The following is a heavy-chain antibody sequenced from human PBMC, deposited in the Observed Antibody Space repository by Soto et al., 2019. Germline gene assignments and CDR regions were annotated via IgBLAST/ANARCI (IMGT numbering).Heavy chain of an antibody. CDR1: GFTFSSYA. CDR3: ATLRWGGDAFDI. CDR2: INGGGGST. D-gene: IGHD3-16*01. J-gene: IGHJ3*02. V-gene: IGHV3-23*01. Sequence: EVQLLESGGGLVQPGGSPRLSCAASGFTFSSYAMTWVRQAPGKGLEWVSGINGGGGSTYYADSVKGRFTISRDNSKNTLYLHMNSLRAEDTAVYYCATLRWGGDAFDIWGQGTMVTVSS.